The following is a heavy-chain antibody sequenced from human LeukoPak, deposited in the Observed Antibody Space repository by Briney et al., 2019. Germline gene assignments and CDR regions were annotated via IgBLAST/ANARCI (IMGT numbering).Heavy chain of an antibody. CDR3: ARDRYYDILTGYDY. CDR1: GFTFSSYS. D-gene: IGHD3-9*01. V-gene: IGHV3-21*01. J-gene: IGHJ4*02. CDR2: ISSSSSQI. Sequence: SGGSLRLSCAASGFTFSSYSMNWVRQAPGKGLEWVSSISSSSSQIYYADSVKGRFTISRDIAKNSLYLQMNSLRAEDTAVYYCARDRYYDILTGYDYWGQGTLVTVSS.